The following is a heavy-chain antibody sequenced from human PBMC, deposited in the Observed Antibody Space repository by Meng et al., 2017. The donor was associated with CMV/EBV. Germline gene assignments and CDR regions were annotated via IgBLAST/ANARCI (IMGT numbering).Heavy chain of an antibody. Sequence: GESLKISCAASGFTVSSNYMSWVRPAPGKGLEWVSVIYSGGSTYYADSVKGRFTISRDNSKNTLYLQMNSLRAEDTAVYYCARDTGAYFDYWGQGTLVTVSS. CDR3: ARDTGAYFDY. CDR1: GFTVSSNY. J-gene: IGHJ4*02. CDR2: IYSGGST. V-gene: IGHV3-53*01. D-gene: IGHD1-26*01.